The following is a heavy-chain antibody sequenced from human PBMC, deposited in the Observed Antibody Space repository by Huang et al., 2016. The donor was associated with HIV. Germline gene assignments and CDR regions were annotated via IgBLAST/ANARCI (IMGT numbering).Heavy chain of an antibody. J-gene: IGHJ3*02. V-gene: IGHV1-18*04. CDR2: ISAYNGNT. Sequence: QVQLVQSGAEVKKPGASVKVSCKASGYTFTSYGISWVRQAPGQGLEWMGWISAYNGNTNEAQKLKGRGTMTTDTSTSTAYMELRSLRSDDTAVYYCARGGFIAVAGTTGGAFDIWGQGTMVTVSS. CDR3: ARGGFIAVAGTTGGAFDI. CDR1: GYTFTSYG. D-gene: IGHD6-19*01.